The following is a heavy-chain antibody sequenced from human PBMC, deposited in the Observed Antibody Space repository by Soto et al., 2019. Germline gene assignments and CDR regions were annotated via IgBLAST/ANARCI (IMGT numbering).Heavy chain of an antibody. V-gene: IGHV3-23*01. CDR2: ISGSGGST. CDR3: AKSKAATNSGFLTPPFDY. CDR1: GFTFSSYA. Sequence: GGSLRLSCAASGFTFSSYAMSWVRQAPGKGLEWVSAISGSGGSTYYADSVKGRFTISRDNSKNTLYLQMNSLRAEDTAVYYCAKSKAATNSGFLTPPFDYWGQGTLVTVSS. J-gene: IGHJ4*02. D-gene: IGHD5-12*01.